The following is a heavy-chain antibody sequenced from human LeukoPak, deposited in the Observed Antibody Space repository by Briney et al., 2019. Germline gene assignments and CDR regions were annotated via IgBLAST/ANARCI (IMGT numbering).Heavy chain of an antibody. CDR2: IYSGGST. CDR3: ARDEAAFSKYGDPYYFDY. CDR1: GFTVSRNY. D-gene: IGHD4-17*01. V-gene: IGHV3-66*01. Sequence: ETGGSLRLSCAASGFTVSRNYMSWVRQAPGKGLEWVSVIYSGGSTYYADSVKGRFTISRDNSKNTLYLQMNSLRAEDTAVYYCARDEAAFSKYGDPYYFDYWGQGTLVTVSS. J-gene: IGHJ4*02.